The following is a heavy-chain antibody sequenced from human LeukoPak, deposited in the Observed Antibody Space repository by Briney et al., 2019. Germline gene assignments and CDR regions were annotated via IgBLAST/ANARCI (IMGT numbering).Heavy chain of an antibody. V-gene: IGHV1-2*06. D-gene: IGHD4-23*01. CDR3: ARGRIGGGNRDDY. CDR2: INPNSGGT. CDR1: GYTFTGHY. J-gene: IGHJ4*02. Sequence: ASVKVSCKASGYTFTGHYMHWVRQAPGQGLEWMGRINPNSGGTNYAQKFQGMVTMTRDTSISTAYMELSRLRSDDTAVYYCARGRIGGGNRDDYWGQGTLVTVSS.